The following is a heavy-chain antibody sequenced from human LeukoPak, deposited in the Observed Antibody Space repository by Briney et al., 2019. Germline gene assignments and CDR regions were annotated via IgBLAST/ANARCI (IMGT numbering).Heavy chain of an antibody. V-gene: IGHV3-23*01. Sequence: GASLRLSCAASGFTFSSYAMSWVRQAPGKGLEWVSGISGSGGTTYYADSVKGRFTISRDNSKNTLYLQMNTLRAEDTAVYYYAKASYYYDSSGYYRLGYFNYWGQGTLVTVSP. CDR1: GFTFSSYA. CDR3: AKASYYYDSSGYYRLGYFNY. D-gene: IGHD3-22*01. CDR2: ISGSGGTT. J-gene: IGHJ4*02.